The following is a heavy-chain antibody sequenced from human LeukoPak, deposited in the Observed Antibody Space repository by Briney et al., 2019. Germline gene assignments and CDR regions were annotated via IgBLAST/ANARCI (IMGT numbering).Heavy chain of an antibody. CDR2: IYYSGST. CDR3: ARDRGYDFWSGYYSWFDP. J-gene: IGHJ5*02. V-gene: IGHV4-39*07. CDR1: GGSISSSVYY. Sequence: SETLSLTCTVSGGSISSSVYYWGWIRQTPGKGLEWIGSIYYSGSTYYKPSLKSRVTISVDTSKNQFSLKLSSVTAADTAVYYCARDRGYDFWSGYYSWFDPWGQGTLVTVSS. D-gene: IGHD3-3*01.